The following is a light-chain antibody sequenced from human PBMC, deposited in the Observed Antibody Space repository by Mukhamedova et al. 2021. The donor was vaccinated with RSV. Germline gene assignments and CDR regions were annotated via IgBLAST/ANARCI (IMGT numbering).Light chain of an antibody. CDR2: EAS. J-gene: IGKJ5*01. V-gene: IGKV3-11*01. CDR1: QSVRTF. Sequence: GERATLSCRASQSVRTFVSWYQQKPGQAPRLLIYEASNRATGIPARFSGSGSGTDFTLTISSLEPDDFAVYYCLQRSNWLTFGQGT. CDR3: LQRSNWLT.